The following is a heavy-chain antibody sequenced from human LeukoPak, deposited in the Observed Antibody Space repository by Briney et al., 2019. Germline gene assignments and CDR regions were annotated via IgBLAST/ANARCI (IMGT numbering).Heavy chain of an antibody. CDR3: AKGDYYDSSGTDY. D-gene: IGHD3-22*01. CDR1: GFTVSSSY. Sequence: GGSLRLSCAASGFTVSSSYMSWVRQAPGKGLEWVSAISGSGGSTYYADSVKGRFTISRDNSKNTLYLQMNSLRAEDTAVYYCAKGDYYDSSGTDYWGQGTLVTVSS. J-gene: IGHJ4*02. V-gene: IGHV3-23*01. CDR2: ISGSGGST.